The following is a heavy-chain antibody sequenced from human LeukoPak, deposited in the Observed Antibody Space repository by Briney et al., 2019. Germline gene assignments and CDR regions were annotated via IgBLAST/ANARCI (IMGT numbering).Heavy chain of an antibody. CDR3: ARAPSKDDAFDI. Sequence: AGGSLRLSCAASGFTFSSYSMNWVRQAPGKGLEWVSSISSSSSYIYYADSVKGRFTISRDNAKNSLYLQMNSLRAEDTAVYYCARAPSKDDAFDIWGQGTMVTVSS. CDR1: GFTFSSYS. CDR2: ISSSSSYI. V-gene: IGHV3-21*01. J-gene: IGHJ3*02.